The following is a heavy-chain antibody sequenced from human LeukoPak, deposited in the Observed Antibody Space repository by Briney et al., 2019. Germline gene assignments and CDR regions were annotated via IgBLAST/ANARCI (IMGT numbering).Heavy chain of an antibody. CDR3: TRVEETATTAAIIRKYSYYYYYMDV. D-gene: IGHD4-11*01. J-gene: IGHJ6*03. CDR1: GFTFSTYR. Sequence: GGSLRLSCAASGFTFSTYRMSRVRQAPGKGLEWVANIKQDGSEKHYVDSVKGRFTISRDNAKDSLYLQMSSLRAEDTAVYYCTRVEETATTAAIIRKYSYYYYYMDVWGKGNTVTVSS. V-gene: IGHV3-7*01. CDR2: IKQDGSEK.